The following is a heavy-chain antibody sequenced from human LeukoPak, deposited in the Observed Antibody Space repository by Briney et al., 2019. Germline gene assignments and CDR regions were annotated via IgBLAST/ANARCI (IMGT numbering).Heavy chain of an antibody. J-gene: IGHJ4*02. CDR3: ASASSHRIAAGGDY. Sequence: GGALRLSCAASGFTFSNYWMHWVRQAPGKGLVWVSRINSDGSSRNYADSVKGRFTISRDNAKNTLYLQMNSLRAEDTAVYYCASASSHRIAAGGDYWGQGTLVTVSS. CDR2: INSDGSSR. CDR1: GFTFSNYW. D-gene: IGHD6-13*01. V-gene: IGHV3-74*01.